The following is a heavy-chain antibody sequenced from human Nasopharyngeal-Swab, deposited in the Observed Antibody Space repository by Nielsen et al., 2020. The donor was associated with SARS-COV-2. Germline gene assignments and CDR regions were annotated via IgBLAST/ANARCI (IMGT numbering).Heavy chain of an antibody. V-gene: IGHV3-23*01. J-gene: IGHJ2*01. CDR2: IGGTGGST. CDR3: AKDRGCSGGSCYVHWYFDL. Sequence: GESLKISCAASGFTFSGDAMSWVRQAPGKGLELVSAIGGTGGSTYYADSVKGQFTISRDNSKNTLYLQMNSLRAEDTAVYYCAKDRGCSGGSCYVHWYFDLWGRGTLVTVSS. D-gene: IGHD2-15*01. CDR1: GFTFSGDA.